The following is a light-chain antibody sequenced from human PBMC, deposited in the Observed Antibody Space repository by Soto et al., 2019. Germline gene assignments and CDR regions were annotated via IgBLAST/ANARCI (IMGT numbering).Light chain of an antibody. V-gene: IGKV3-20*01. CDR1: QSVSSSY. Sequence: EIVLTQSPGTLSLSPGERATLSCRASQSVSSSYLAWYQQKPGQAPRLLIYGASSRATGIPDRFSGSGSGTDFTLTISRLETEDFPVYYCQQYGSSPPITFGPGTKVDIK. CDR3: QQYGSSPPIT. J-gene: IGKJ3*01. CDR2: GAS.